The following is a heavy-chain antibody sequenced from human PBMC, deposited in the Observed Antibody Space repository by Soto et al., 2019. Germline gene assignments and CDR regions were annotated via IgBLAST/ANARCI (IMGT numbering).Heavy chain of an antibody. Sequence: QITLKESGPTLVKPTQTLTLTCTFSAFSLSTGGVGVGWIRQPPGKALEWLALIYWDDDKRYSPSLRSRLTTTMHPPKKLVVHTVSIIDAVDTATYSCIQTRCGGDCLLFYASYYYYGMDVWSQGTTGSISS. J-gene: IGHJ6*02. D-gene: IGHD2-21*02. CDR1: AFSLSTGGVG. V-gene: IGHV2-5*02. CDR2: IYWDDDK. CDR3: IQTRCGGDCLLFYASYYYYGMDV.